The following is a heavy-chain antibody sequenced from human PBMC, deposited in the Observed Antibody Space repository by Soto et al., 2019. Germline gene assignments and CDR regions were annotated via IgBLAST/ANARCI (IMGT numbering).Heavy chain of an antibody. D-gene: IGHD5-12*01. Sequence: QLQRQESGPGLVKPSGTLSLTCTVSNGSMTSSLWWSWVRQSPGKGREWIGEVAQSGFTSYNPSLKSRLTISQDRSNNQFSLRLTSVTAADTAVYYCARNRYGGYDFDSWGQGTLVTVSS. V-gene: IGHV4-4*02. CDR1: NGSMTSSLW. CDR3: ARNRYGGYDFDS. CDR2: VAQSGFT. J-gene: IGHJ4*02.